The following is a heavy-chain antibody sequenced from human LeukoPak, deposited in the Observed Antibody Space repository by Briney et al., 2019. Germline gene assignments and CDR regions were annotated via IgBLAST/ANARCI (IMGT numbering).Heavy chain of an antibody. Sequence: GGSLRLSCAASGFTVSSNYMSWVRQAPGKGLEWVSVIYSGGSTYYADSVKGRFTISRDNSKNTLYLQMNSLKTEDTAVYYCTTYSSSWYCLYWGQGTLVTVSS. CDR2: IYSGGST. CDR3: TTYSSSWYCLY. V-gene: IGHV3-53*01. CDR1: GFTVSSNY. J-gene: IGHJ4*02. D-gene: IGHD6-13*01.